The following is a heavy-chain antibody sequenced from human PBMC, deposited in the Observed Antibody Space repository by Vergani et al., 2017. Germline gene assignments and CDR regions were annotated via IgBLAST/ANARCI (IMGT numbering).Heavy chain of an antibody. J-gene: IGHJ4*02. D-gene: IGHD3-9*01. CDR2: ISGSGGST. Sequence: EVQLLESGGGLVQPGGSLRLSCAASGFTFSSYAMSWVRQAPGKGLEWVSAISGSGGSTYYADSVKGRFTISRDNSKNTLYLQMNSLRAEDTAVYYCAKDWNVLRYFDWWGGFDYWGQGTLVTVSS. CDR3: AKDWNVLRYFDWWGGFDY. V-gene: IGHV3-23*01. CDR1: GFTFSSYA.